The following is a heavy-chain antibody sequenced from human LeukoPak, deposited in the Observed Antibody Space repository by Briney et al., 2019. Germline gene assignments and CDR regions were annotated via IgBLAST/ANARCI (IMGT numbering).Heavy chain of an antibody. D-gene: IGHD3-22*01. Sequence: PSETLSLTCTVSGGSISSSSYYWGWIRQPPGKGLEWIGSIYHSGSTYHNPSLKSRVTISVDTSKNQFSLKLSSVTAADTAVYYCAGTYYYDSSGYYFYNWFDPWGQGTLVTVSS. CDR3: AGTYYYDSSGYYFYNWFDP. J-gene: IGHJ5*02. V-gene: IGHV4-39*01. CDR2: IYHSGST. CDR1: GGSISSSSYY.